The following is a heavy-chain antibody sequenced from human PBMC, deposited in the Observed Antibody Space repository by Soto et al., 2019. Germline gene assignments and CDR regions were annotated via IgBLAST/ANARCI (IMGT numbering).Heavy chain of an antibody. Sequence: GSLGLACAASGFKFSNYAMSWVRQAPGKGLEWVSLISATGGGTYYADPVKGRFTISRDNSHNTLYLQVHSLTAEDTAVYYCAKDRRAGGNSAFYFDFWGQGAQVTVYS. CDR2: ISATGGGT. CDR1: GFKFSNYA. D-gene: IGHD3-16*01. CDR3: AKDRRAGGNSAFYFDF. J-gene: IGHJ4*02. V-gene: IGHV3-23*01.